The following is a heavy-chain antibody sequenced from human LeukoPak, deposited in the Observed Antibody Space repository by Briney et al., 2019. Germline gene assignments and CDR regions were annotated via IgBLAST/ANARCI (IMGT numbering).Heavy chain of an antibody. D-gene: IGHD1-26*01. J-gene: IGHJ3*02. CDR2: IYYSGST. CDR1: GGSISTYS. Sequence: SETLSITCTVSGGSISTYSWSWIRQPPGKGLEWIGYIYYSGSTNYNLSLKSRDTISVDTSKNQFSLKLSSVTAAYTAVYSCARNGGSYTFDIWGQGTMVTVSS. V-gene: IGHV4-59*01. CDR3: ARNGGSYTFDI.